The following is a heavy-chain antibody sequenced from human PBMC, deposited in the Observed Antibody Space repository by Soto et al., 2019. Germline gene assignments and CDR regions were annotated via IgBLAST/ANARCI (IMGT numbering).Heavy chain of an antibody. CDR2: ISYDGSNK. D-gene: IGHD6-19*01. Sequence: QEQLVESGGGVVQPGRSLRLSCAASGFTFSSYAMHWVRQAPGKGLEWVAVISYDGSNKYYADSVKGRFTISRDNSKNTLYLQMNSLRAEDTAVYYCARETYSSGWTPTFDYWGQGTLVTVSS. CDR1: GFTFSSYA. CDR3: ARETYSSGWTPTFDY. V-gene: IGHV3-30-3*01. J-gene: IGHJ4*02.